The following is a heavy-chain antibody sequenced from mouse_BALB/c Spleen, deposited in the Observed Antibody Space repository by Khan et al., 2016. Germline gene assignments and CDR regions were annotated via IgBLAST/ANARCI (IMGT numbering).Heavy chain of an antibody. CDR3: ARGYDWYFAV. CDR2: INPGSGGT. CDR1: GYAFTNYL. V-gene: IGHV1-54*01. J-gene: IGHJ1*01. D-gene: IGHD2-14*01. Sequence: QIQLQQSGAELVRPGTSVKVSCKASGYAFTNYLIEWVKQRPGQDLEWIGVINPGSGGTNYNEKFKGKATLTADKSSSTAYMQLSSLTSDDSAVYFCARGYDWYFAVWGAGTTVTVSS.